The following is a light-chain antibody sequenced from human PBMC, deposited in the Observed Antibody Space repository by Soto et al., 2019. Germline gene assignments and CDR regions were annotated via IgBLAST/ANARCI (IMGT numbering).Light chain of an antibody. Sequence: QSVLTQPPSASGTPGQRVTISCSGGSSVIGSNTVNWYQQVPGTAPKLLIYNNNQRPSGVPDRFSGSRSGTSASLAISGLQSEDEADYYCAAWDGSLNGVLFGGGTKVTVL. CDR2: NNN. CDR3: AAWDGSLNGVL. V-gene: IGLV1-44*01. J-gene: IGLJ2*01. CDR1: SSVIGSNT.